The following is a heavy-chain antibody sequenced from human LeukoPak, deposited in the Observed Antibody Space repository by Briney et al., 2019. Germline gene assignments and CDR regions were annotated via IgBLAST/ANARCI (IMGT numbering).Heavy chain of an antibody. J-gene: IGHJ1*01. Sequence: ASVKVSCKASGYTFTSYALHWVRQAPGQRLEWMGWINAGNGNTKYSQKFQGRVTITRDTSASTAYTELSSLRSEDTAVYYCARRESGYSSGWYSEYFQHWGQGTLVTVSS. CDR2: INAGNGNT. D-gene: IGHD6-19*01. CDR1: GYTFTSYA. CDR3: ARRESGYSSGWYSEYFQH. V-gene: IGHV1-3*01.